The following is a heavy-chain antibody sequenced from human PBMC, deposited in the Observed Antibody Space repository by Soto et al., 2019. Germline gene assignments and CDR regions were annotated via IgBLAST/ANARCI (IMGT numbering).Heavy chain of an antibody. V-gene: IGHV3-11*05. CDR2: ISSSSSYT. Sequence: GGSLRLSCAASGFTFSDHYMIWIRQAPGKGLEWVSYISSSSSYTNYADSVKGRFTISRDNAKNSLYLQMNSLRAEDTAVYYCARDTYRAGYSYGYDYWGQGTLVTVS. J-gene: IGHJ4*02. CDR3: ARDTYRAGYSYGYDY. D-gene: IGHD5-18*01. CDR1: GFTFSDHY.